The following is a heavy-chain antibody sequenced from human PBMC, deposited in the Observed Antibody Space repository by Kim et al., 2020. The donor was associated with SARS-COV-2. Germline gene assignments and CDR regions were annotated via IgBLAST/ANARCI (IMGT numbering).Heavy chain of an antibody. D-gene: IGHD3-22*01. CDR3: ARARITMIVVVKYFDY. V-gene: IGHV4-31*01. Sequence: SLKSQVTNSEDTAQNQFSLKLSSVTAADTAVYYCARARITMIVVVKYFDYWGQGTLVTVSS. J-gene: IGHJ4*02.